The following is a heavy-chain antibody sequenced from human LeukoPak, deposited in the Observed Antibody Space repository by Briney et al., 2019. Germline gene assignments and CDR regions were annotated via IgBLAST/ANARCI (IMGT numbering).Heavy chain of an antibody. J-gene: IGHJ4*02. V-gene: IGHV4-34*01. CDR1: GGSFSGYY. CDR3: ARQSARTPRGGGCFDN. Sequence: KPSETLSLTCAVYGGSFSGYYWSWIRQPPGKGLEWIGEINHSGSTNYNPSLKSRVTISVDTSENQFSLKLSSVTAADTAVYYCARQSARTPRGGGCFDNWGQGTLVTVSS. D-gene: IGHD3-16*01. CDR2: INHSGST.